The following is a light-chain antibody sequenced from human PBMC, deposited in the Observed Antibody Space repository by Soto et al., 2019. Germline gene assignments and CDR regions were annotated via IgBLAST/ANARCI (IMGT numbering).Light chain of an antibody. CDR1: QSVSKN. CDR2: GAS. Sequence: GERGTLSCRASQSVSKNLAWYQQKPGQAPRLLIYGASTRATGIPARFSGSGSETEFTLTISSLQSEDFAVYYCQQYNTWPPITFGQGTRLEIK. CDR3: QQYNTWPPIT. V-gene: IGKV3-15*01. J-gene: IGKJ5*01.